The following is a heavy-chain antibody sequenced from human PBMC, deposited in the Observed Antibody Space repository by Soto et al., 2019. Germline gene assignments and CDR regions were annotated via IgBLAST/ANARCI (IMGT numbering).Heavy chain of an antibody. J-gene: IGHJ3*02. CDR1: GYTFSISE. Sequence: ASVKVACTSCGYTFSISEINWVRQATGQGLEWMGWINPNSGNASYAQKFQGRVTITGDESTSTAYMELSSLRSEDTAVYYCARDYGGSAFDIWGQGTMVT. V-gene: IGHV1-8*03. CDR3: ARDYGGSAFDI. CDR2: INPNSGNA. D-gene: IGHD4-17*01.